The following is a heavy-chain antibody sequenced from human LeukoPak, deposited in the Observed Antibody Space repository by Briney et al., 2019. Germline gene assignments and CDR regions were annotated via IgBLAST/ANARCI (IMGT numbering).Heavy chain of an antibody. V-gene: IGHV3-30*02. D-gene: IGHD6-6*01. CDR3: AKEGVAARPIDDY. CDR1: GFIFSSYG. J-gene: IGHJ4*02. Sequence: GGSQRLSCAASGFIFSSYGMHWVRQAPGKGLEWVAFIRYDGSNKYYADSVKGRFTISRDNSKNTLYLQMNGLRAEDTAVYYCAKEGVAARPIDDYWGQGTLVTVSS. CDR2: IRYDGSNK.